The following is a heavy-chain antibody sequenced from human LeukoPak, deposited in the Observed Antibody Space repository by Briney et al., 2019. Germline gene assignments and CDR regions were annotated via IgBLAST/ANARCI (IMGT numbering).Heavy chain of an antibody. Sequence: GGSLRLSCAASGFTFSSYWMSWVRQTPGKGLEWVANIKQDGSEEYYVDSVKGRFTISRDNAKNSLYLQMNSLRAEDTAVYYCARPGSSGWYGGGRGYYFDYWGQGTQVTVSS. D-gene: IGHD6-19*01. CDR3: ARPGSSGWYGGGRGYYFDY. CDR2: IKQDGSEE. J-gene: IGHJ4*02. V-gene: IGHV3-7*01. CDR1: GFTFSSYW.